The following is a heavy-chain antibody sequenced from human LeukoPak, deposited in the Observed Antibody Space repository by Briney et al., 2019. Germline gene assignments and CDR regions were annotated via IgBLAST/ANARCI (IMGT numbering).Heavy chain of an antibody. CDR1: GGSISSYY. D-gene: IGHD2-15*01. J-gene: IGHJ3*02. Sequence: SETLSLTCTVSGGSISSYYCSWTRQPPGKGLEWIGYIYYSGSTNYNPSLKSRVTISVDTSKNQFSLKLSSVTAADTAVYYCARDFGSGVDIWGQGTMVTVSS. V-gene: IGHV4-59*01. CDR2: IYYSGST. CDR3: ARDFGSGVDI.